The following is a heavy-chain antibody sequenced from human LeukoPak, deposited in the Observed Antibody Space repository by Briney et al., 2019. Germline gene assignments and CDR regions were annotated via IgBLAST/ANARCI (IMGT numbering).Heavy chain of an antibody. CDR1: GGSISSGDYY. J-gene: IGHJ4*02. D-gene: IGHD3-10*01. CDR3: ARVTQKEFGELFFDY. V-gene: IGHV4-30-4*01. Sequence: SQTLSLTCTVSGGSISSGDYYWSWIRQPPGKGLEWIGYIYYSGSTYYNPSLKSRVTISVDTSKNQFSLKLSSVTAADTAEYYCARVTQKEFGELFFDYWGQGTLVTVSS. CDR2: IYYSGST.